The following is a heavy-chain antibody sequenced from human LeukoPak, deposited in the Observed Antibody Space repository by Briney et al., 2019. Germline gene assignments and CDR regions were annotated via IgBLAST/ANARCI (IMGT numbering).Heavy chain of an antibody. CDR3: ARDKAYGAGSDYNEYVFDF. J-gene: IGHJ3*01. D-gene: IGHD3-10*01. CDR2: MSSSGGTI. CDR1: GFTFSDYY. V-gene: IGHV3-11*01. Sequence: GGSLRLSCAASGFTFSDYYMTWIRQAPGKGLEWISYMSSSGGTIYYADSVKGRFTVSRDNARNSLYLQMNSLRAEDTAVNYCARDKAYGAGSDYNEYVFDFWGQGKMVTVSS.